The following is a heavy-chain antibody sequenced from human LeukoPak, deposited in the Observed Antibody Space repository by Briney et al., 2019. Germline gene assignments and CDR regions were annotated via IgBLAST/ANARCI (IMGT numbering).Heavy chain of an antibody. CDR3: ARDGGRGDYHSWDFDY. CDR1: GGSTSSSSYY. V-gene: IGHV4-61*01. CDR2: IYYSGST. Sequence: PSETLSLTCTVSGGSTSSSSYYWGWIRQPPGKGLEWIGYIYYSGSTNYNPSLKSRVTISVDTSKNQFSLKLSSVTAADTAVYYCARDGGRGDYHSWDFDYWGQGTLVTVSS. D-gene: IGHD2-21*02. J-gene: IGHJ4*02.